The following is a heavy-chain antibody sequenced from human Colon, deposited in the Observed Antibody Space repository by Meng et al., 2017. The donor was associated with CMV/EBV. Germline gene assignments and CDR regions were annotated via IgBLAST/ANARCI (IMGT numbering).Heavy chain of an antibody. CDR3: TRGSGPLFPGAFDI. V-gene: IGHV3-53*01. Sequence: GGSLRLSCAGSPFNRVNTYMSWVRQAPGKGLEWVALIYSGGPMHYAGSVKGRVTISRDNSNNILYLQMNNLRDDDTAVYYCTRGSGPLFPGAFDIWGQGTMVTVSS. J-gene: IGHJ3*02. CDR2: IYSGGPM. D-gene: IGHD3-10*02. CDR1: PFNRVNTY.